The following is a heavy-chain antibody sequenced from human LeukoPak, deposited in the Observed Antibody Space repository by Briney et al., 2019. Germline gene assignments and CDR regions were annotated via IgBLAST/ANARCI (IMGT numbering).Heavy chain of an antibody. CDR2: IYYSGST. CDR3: ARDRGYYYYSSGSIDY. CDR1: GGSISSGGYY. D-gene: IGHD3-22*01. Sequence: SETLSLTCTVSGGSISSGGYYWSWIRQHPGKGLEWIGYIYYSGSTYYNPSLKSRVTISVDTPKNQFSLKLSSVTAADTAVYYCARDRGYYYYSSGSIDYWGQGTLVTVSS. J-gene: IGHJ4*02. V-gene: IGHV4-31*03.